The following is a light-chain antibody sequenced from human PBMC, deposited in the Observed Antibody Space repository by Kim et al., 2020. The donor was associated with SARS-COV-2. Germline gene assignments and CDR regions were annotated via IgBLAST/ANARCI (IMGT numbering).Light chain of an antibody. J-gene: IGKJ2*01. V-gene: IGKV1-5*01. CDR3: QQYNSFSPYT. Sequence: SASVGDRVTITCRASQSSSSWLAWYQQKPGKAPKLLIYDASRLESGVPSRFSGSGSGTEFTLTISSLQPDDFATYYCQQYNSFSPYTFGQGTKLE. CDR2: DAS. CDR1: QSSSSW.